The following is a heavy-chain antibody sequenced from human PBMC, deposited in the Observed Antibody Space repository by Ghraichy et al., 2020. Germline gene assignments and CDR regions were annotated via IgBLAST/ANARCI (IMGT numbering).Heavy chain of an antibody. V-gene: IGHV3-48*02. J-gene: IGHJ4*02. CDR1: GFTFSSYS. CDR2: ISSSSSTI. CDR3: ARVYDFWSGYSPFDY. D-gene: IGHD3-3*01. Sequence: GESLNISCAASGFTFSSYSMNWVRQAPGKGLEWVSYISSSSSTIYYADSVKGRFTISRDNAKNSLYLQMNSLRDEDTAVYYCARVYDFWSGYSPFDYWGQGTLVTVSS.